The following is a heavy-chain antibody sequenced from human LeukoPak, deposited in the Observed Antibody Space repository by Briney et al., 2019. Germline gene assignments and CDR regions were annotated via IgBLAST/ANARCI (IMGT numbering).Heavy chain of an antibody. Sequence: PGGSLRLSCAASGFTFSSYAMHWVRQAPGKGLEWVAVISYDGSNKYYADSVKGRFTISRDNSKNTLYLQMNSLRAEDTAVYYCARDVAGYGMDVWGQGTTVTVFS. V-gene: IGHV3-30-3*01. J-gene: IGHJ6*02. CDR1: GFTFSSYA. CDR3: ARDVAGYGMDV. D-gene: IGHD3-10*01. CDR2: ISYDGSNK.